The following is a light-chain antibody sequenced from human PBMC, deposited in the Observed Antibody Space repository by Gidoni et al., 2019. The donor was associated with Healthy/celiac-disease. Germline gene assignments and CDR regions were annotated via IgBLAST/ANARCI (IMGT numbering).Light chain of an antibody. J-gene: IGKJ4*01. V-gene: IGKV3D-11*02. CDR3: QQRSNWLT. Sequence: EIVLTQSPATLSLSPGEKATLSCRASQSVSSYLAWYQQKPGQAPRLLIYDASNRATGIPARFSGSGPGTDFTLTIRSLEPEDFAVYYCQQRSNWLTFGGGTKVEIK. CDR1: QSVSSY. CDR2: DAS.